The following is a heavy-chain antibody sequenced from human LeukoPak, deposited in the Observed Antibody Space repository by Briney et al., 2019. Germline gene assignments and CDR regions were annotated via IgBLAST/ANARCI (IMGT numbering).Heavy chain of an antibody. J-gene: IGHJ4*02. D-gene: IGHD3-22*01. V-gene: IGHV1-2*02. CDR1: GYTFTGYY. CDR3: ARTRSSGYLRYFDY. Sequence: ASVKVSCKASGYTFTGYYMHWVRQAPGQGLEWMGWINPNSGGTNYAQKFQGRVTMTRDTSISTAYMELSRLRSDDTAVYYCARTRSSGYLRYFDYWGQGTLVTVSS. CDR2: INPNSGGT.